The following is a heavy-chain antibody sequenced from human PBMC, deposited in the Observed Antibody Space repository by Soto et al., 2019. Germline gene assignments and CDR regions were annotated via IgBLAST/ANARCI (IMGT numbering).Heavy chain of an antibody. Sequence: GESLKISCKGSGYSFTSYWIGWVRQMPGKGLEWMGIIYPGDSDTRYSPSFQGQVTISADKSITTAYLQWSSLKASDTAMYYCARHTRVSSDYDFWSGYAFDIWGQGTMGTVSS. D-gene: IGHD3-3*01. CDR1: GYSFTSYW. CDR2: IYPGDSDT. V-gene: IGHV5-51*01. CDR3: ARHTRVSSDYDFWSGYAFDI. J-gene: IGHJ3*02.